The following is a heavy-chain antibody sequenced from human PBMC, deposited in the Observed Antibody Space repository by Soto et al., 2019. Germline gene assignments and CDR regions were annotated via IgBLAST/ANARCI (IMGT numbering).Heavy chain of an antibody. Sequence: GGSLRLSCAASGFTFSSYAMSWVRQAPGKGLEWVSAISGSGGSTYYADSVKGRFTISRDNSKNTLYLQMNSLRAEDTAVYYCASQGINLVQSYFDYWGQGTMVTVSS. CDR2: ISGSGGST. CDR1: GFTFSSYA. V-gene: IGHV3-23*01. CDR3: ASQGINLVQSYFDY. J-gene: IGHJ4*02.